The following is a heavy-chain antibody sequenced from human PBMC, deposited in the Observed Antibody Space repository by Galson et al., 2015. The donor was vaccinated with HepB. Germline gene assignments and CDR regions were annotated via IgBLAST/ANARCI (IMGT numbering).Heavy chain of an antibody. V-gene: IGHV1-69*04. Sequence: SVKVSCKASGGTFSSYAISWVRQAPGQGLEWMGRIIPILGIANYAQKFQGRVTITADKSTSTAYMELSSLRSEDTAVYYCAREGPRYNWNDEDAVQDDAFDIWGQGTMVTVSS. CDR2: IIPILGIA. J-gene: IGHJ3*02. CDR3: AREGPRYNWNDEDAVQDDAFDI. D-gene: IGHD1-1*01. CDR1: GGTFSSYA.